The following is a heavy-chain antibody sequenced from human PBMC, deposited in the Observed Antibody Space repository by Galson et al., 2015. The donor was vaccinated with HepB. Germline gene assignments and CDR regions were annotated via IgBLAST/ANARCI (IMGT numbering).Heavy chain of an antibody. CDR1: GFTFRSNG. J-gene: IGHJ6*02. Sequence: SLRLSCAASGFTFRSNGMHWVRQAPGKGLEWVAVISYDGSEKYYADSVKGRFTISRDNSKNTLYLQMNSLRAEDTAVYYCAKDRGYCNSTSCYSDYYYGMGVWGQGTTVTVSS. D-gene: IGHD2-2*01. CDR3: AKDRGYCNSTSCYSDYYYGMGV. CDR2: ISYDGSEK. V-gene: IGHV3-30*18.